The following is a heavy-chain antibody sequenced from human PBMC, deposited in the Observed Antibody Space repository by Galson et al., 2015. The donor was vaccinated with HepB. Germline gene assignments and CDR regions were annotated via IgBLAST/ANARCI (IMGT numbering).Heavy chain of an antibody. D-gene: IGHD6-13*01. CDR1: GGSFSGYY. CDR3: ARGQLSWYAGSWFDP. Sequence: SETLSLTCAVYGGSFSGYYWSWIRQPLGKGLEWIGEINHSGSTNYNPSLKSRVTISVDTSKNQFSLKLSSVTAADTAVYYCARGQLSWYAGSWFDPWGQGTLVTVSS. J-gene: IGHJ5*02. CDR2: INHSGST. V-gene: IGHV4-34*01.